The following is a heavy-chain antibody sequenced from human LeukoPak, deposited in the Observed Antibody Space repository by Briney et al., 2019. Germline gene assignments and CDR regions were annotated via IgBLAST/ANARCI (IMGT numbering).Heavy chain of an antibody. J-gene: IGHJ6*02. CDR1: GFTVSSNY. Sequence: GGSLRLSCAASGFTVSSNYMSWVRQAPEKELEWVSVIYSGGSTYYADSVKGRFTISRDNSKNTLYLQMNSLRAEDTAVYYCARDLDVYSSSWSYYYYYGMDVWGQGTTVTVSS. CDR2: IYSGGST. D-gene: IGHD6-13*01. V-gene: IGHV3-66*01. CDR3: ARDLDVYSSSWSYYYYYGMDV.